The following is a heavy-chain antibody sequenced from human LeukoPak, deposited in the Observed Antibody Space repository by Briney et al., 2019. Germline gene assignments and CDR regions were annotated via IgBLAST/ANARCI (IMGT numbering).Heavy chain of an antibody. CDR3: ARERQLERLAFGKEGSAFDY. J-gene: IGHJ4*02. CDR2: ISWNSGSI. D-gene: IGHD1-1*01. CDR1: GITIRNYG. Sequence: GGSLRLSCAASGITIRNYGMTWVRQAPGKGLEWVSGISWNSGSIGYADSVKGRFTISRDNAKNSLYLQMNRLRAEDTAVYYCARERQLERLAFGKEGSAFDYWGQGTLVTVSS. V-gene: IGHV3-20*04.